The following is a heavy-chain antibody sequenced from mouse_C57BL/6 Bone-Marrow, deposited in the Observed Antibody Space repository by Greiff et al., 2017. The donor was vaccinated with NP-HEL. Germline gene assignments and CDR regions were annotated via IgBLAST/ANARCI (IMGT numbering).Heavy chain of an antibody. V-gene: IGHV14-4*01. Sequence: VHLKESGAELVRSGASVKLSCTASGFNIKDDYMLWVKQRPEQGLERIGWIDPENGDTEYASKFQGKVSLTADTSSNTAYLQLSSLTSEDTAVYYCTPYNYGSSSDYWGQGTTLTVSS. D-gene: IGHD1-1*01. CDR3: TPYNYGSSSDY. J-gene: IGHJ2*01. CDR1: GFNIKDDY. CDR2: IDPENGDT.